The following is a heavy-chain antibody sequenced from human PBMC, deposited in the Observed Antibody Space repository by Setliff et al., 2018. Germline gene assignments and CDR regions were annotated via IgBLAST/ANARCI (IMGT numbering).Heavy chain of an antibody. J-gene: IGHJ6*03. D-gene: IGHD2-15*01. CDR3: TTDGRQDPYYYMDV. Sequence: GGSLRLSCAASGFTFDDYAMHWVRQVPGKGLEWVGRIKSKTDGGTTDYAAPVKGRFTISRDDSKNTLYLQMNSLKTEDTAVYYCTTDGRQDPYYYMDVWGKGTTVTVSS. V-gene: IGHV3-15*01. CDR1: GFTFDDYA. CDR2: IKSKTDGGTT.